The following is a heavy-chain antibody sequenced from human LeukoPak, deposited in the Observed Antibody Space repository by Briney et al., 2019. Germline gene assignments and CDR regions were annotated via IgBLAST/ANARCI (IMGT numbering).Heavy chain of an antibody. Sequence: PGGSLRLSCAASGFTFSSYWMSWVRQAPGKGLEWVANIKQDGSEKYYVDSVKGRFTISRDNAKNSLYLQMNSLRAEDTAVYYCARDNQLVDGGAFDYWGQGTLVTVSS. J-gene: IGHJ4*02. CDR2: IKQDGSEK. V-gene: IGHV3-7*01. CDR1: GFTFSSYW. D-gene: IGHD6-6*01. CDR3: ARDNQLVDGGAFDY.